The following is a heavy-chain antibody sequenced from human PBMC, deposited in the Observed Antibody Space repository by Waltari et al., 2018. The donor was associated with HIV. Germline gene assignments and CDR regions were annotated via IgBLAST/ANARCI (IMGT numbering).Heavy chain of an antibody. V-gene: IGHV3-49*03. CDR3: VRDSLPKCAAGSCYRK. CDR2: IRSLSYGGTS. D-gene: IGHD2-2*01. J-gene: IGHJ1*01. Sequence: EVRLEESGGGVVPPGRPLRRTGVTSGFTFEESAPSRFGQAPGKAPEWVGFIRSLSYGGTSDYAASTKGRVIISRDDSQSVVHLEVASLKTDDTGVYYCVRDSLPKCAAGSCYRKWGQGT. CDR1: GFTFEESA.